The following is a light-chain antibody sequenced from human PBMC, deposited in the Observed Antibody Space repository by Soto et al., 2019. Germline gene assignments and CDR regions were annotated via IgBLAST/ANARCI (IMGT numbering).Light chain of an antibody. J-gene: IGKJ4*01. Sequence: EIGVTQSPCTLSLSTGERVTLSCRASQSISSSHLAWYQQRPGQAPRLLIYDASNRATGIPARFSGSGSGTDFTLTISSLEPEDFAVYYCQQRSNWPPAFGGGTKVDIK. CDR1: QSISSSH. V-gene: IGKV3-11*01. CDR3: QQRSNWPPA. CDR2: DAS.